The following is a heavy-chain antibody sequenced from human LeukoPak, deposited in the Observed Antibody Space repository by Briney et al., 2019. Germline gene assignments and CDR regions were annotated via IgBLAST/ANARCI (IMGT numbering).Heavy chain of an antibody. CDR1: GFTFSNGW. D-gene: IGHD2-2*02. CDR3: TSNLYCSTSSCYTLDN. CDR2: IKSKSERGTT. V-gene: IGHV3-15*01. J-gene: IGHJ4*02. Sequence: GGALRLSCAASGFTFSNGWMSWVRQAPGKGLEWVGRIKSKSERGTTDYAAHVKGGFTISRDGSTNTVYLHMNSLKTDDTAVYFCTSNLYCSTSSCYTLDNWGQGTLVAVSP.